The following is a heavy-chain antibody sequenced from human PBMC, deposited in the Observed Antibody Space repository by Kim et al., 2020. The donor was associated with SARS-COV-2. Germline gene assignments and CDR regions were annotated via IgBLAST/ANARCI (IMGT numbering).Heavy chain of an antibody. D-gene: IGHD4-17*01. Sequence: AEPVKGRLTIARDDSKNTLYLQMNSLKTEDTAVYYCTTDYGDWVLGGMDVWGQGTTVTVSS. V-gene: IGHV3-15*01. J-gene: IGHJ6*02. CDR3: TTDYGDWVLGGMDV.